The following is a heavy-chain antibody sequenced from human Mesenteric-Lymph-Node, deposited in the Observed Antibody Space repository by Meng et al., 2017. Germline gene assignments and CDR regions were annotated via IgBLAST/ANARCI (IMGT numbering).Heavy chain of an antibody. D-gene: IGHD6-13*01. Sequence: GESLKISCAASGFTFSSYSMNWVRQAPGKGLEWVSSISSSSSYIYYADSVKGRFTISRDNAKNSLYLQMNSLRAEDTAVYYCAREGSSWPLKYYFDYWGQGTLVTVSS. V-gene: IGHV3-21*01. J-gene: IGHJ4*02. CDR3: AREGSSWPLKYYFDY. CDR1: GFTFSSYS. CDR2: ISSSSSYI.